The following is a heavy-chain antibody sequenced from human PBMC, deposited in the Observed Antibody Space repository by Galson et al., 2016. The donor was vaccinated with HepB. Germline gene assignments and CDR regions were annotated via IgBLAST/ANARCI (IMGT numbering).Heavy chain of an antibody. CDR3: TRIQTHSVTY. CDR2: IKEDGSDK. D-gene: IGHD5-18*01. J-gene: IGHJ4*02. V-gene: IGHV3-7*03. CDR1: GFIFSGSW. Sequence: SLRLSCAASGFIFSGSWMSWVRQAPGKGLEWVAAIKEDGSDKSYVDSVKGRFTISRDNPKNSLYLQMNSLRADDSAVYYCTRIQTHSVTYWGQGTPVIVSS.